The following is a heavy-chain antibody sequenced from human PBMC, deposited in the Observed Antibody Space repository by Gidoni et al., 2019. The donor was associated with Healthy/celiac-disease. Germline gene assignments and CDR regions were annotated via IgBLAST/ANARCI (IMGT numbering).Heavy chain of an antibody. J-gene: IGHJ5*02. CDR2: ISSSSSYI. Sequence: EVQLVESGGGLVKPGGSLRLSCAASGCTCSSYSMNWVRQAPGKGLEWVSSISSSSSYIYYADSVKGRFTISRDNAKNSLYLQMNSLRAEDTAVYYCARDQDYYDSSGLTNWFDPWGQGTLVTVSS. D-gene: IGHD3-22*01. CDR3: ARDQDYYDSSGLTNWFDP. V-gene: IGHV3-21*01. CDR1: GCTCSSYS.